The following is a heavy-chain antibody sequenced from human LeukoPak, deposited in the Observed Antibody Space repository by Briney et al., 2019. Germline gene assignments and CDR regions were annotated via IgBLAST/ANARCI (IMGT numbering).Heavy chain of an antibody. D-gene: IGHD5-24*01. J-gene: IGHJ4*02. Sequence: PSETLSLTCTVSGGSIRSSYYYWGWIRQPPGKGLEWIGSIYDSGSTYYNPSLKSRVTTSVDTSKNQFSLKLNSVTAADTAVYYCARLSLYNTQDYWGQGTLVTVSS. V-gene: IGHV4-39*01. CDR1: GGSIRSSYYY. CDR3: ARLSLYNTQDY. CDR2: IYDSGST.